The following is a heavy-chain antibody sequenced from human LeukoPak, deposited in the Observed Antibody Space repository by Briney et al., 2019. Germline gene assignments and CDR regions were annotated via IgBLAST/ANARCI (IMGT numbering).Heavy chain of an antibody. D-gene: IGHD6-19*01. CDR3: ARGRPGSGWSFDY. CDR1: GYTFTTCY. J-gene: IGHJ4*02. V-gene: IGHV1-46*01. Sequence: ASVKVSFKTSGYTFTTCYMHWVRQAPGQGLEWMGIINPSGGTTNYAQKFQGRVTMTRDTPTTTLYMELSRLRSEDTAVYYCARGRPGSGWSFDYWGQGTLVTVSS. CDR2: INPSGGTT.